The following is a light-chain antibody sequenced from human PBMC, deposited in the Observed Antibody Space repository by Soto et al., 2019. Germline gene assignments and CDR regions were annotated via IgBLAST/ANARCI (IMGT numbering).Light chain of an antibody. CDR3: EHSNSYPEA. J-gene: IGKJ1*01. CDR1: QSISNY. CDR2: KAS. Sequence: EIQMTQSRSSLSASVGDRVTITSRASQSISNYLNWYQQKQGKAPKILIYKASTLKSGVPSRFSGSGSGTEVTITISSLKNDDCSTYYCEHSNSYPEAFGQGTKVDIK. V-gene: IGKV1-5*03.